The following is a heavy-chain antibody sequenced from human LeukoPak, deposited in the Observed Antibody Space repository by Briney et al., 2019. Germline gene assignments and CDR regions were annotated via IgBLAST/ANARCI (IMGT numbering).Heavy chain of an antibody. CDR3: AGTGTKTYYYDSSGYYYD. Sequence: SVKVSCKASGGTFSSYAISWVRQAPGQGLEWMGGIIPIFGTANYAQKFQGRVTITADESTSTAYMELSSLRSEDTAVYYCAGTGTKTYYYDSSGYYYDWGQGTPATVSS. V-gene: IGHV1-69*13. J-gene: IGHJ4*02. CDR1: GGTFSSYA. CDR2: IIPIFGTA. D-gene: IGHD3-22*01.